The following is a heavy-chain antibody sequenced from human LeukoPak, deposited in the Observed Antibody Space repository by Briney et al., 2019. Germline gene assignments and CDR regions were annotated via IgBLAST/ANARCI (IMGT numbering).Heavy chain of an antibody. V-gene: IGHV4-61*02. Sequence: SETLSLTCTVSGDSISSGDYYWSWIRQPAGTGLEWIGRISSSGSTNYNPSLKSRVTISVDTSKNQFSLKLSSVTAADTAVYYCARLYGMIAAAENAFDIWGQGTMVTVSS. CDR2: ISSSGST. CDR1: GDSISSGDYY. J-gene: IGHJ3*02. CDR3: ARLYGMIAAAENAFDI. D-gene: IGHD6-13*01.